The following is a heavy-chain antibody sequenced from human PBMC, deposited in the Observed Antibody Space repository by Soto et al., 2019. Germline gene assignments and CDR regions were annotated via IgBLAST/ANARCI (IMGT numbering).Heavy chain of an antibody. Sequence: SETLSLTCAVSGGSMSSGGYSWSWIRQPPGKGLEWIGYIYHNGSPYYNPSLKSRVTISVDRSKNQFSLKLSSVTAADTAVYYCARGPPLGYWGQGTLVTVSS. CDR2: IYHNGSP. J-gene: IGHJ4*02. CDR3: ARGPPLGY. CDR1: GGSMSSGGYS. V-gene: IGHV4-30-2*01.